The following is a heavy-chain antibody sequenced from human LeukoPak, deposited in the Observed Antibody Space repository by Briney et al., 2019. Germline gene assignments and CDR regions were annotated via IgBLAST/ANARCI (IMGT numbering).Heavy chain of an antibody. CDR2: MSPNSGDT. D-gene: IGHD7-27*01. V-gene: IGHV1-8*01. CDR3: ARGPPNWGYDY. CDR1: GYTFTSYD. J-gene: IGHJ4*02. Sequence: ASVKVSCKASGYTFTSYDFNWVRQATGQRPEWMGWMSPNSGDTGYAQKFQDRVTMTRNTSISTAYMELSSLRSNDTAVYYCARGPPNWGYDYWGPGTLVTVSS.